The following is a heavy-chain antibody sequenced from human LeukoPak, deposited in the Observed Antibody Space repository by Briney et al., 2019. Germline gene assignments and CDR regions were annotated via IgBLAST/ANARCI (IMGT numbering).Heavy chain of an antibody. D-gene: IGHD6-13*01. Sequence: SETLSLTCAVSGYSISSGYYWGWIRQPPGKGLERIGSIYHTGSTYYNPSLQSRVTISVDTAKNHFSLKLSSVTAADTAVYYCARGGGSSSWSPIDYWGQGTLVTVSS. CDR1: GYSISSGYY. V-gene: IGHV4-38-2*01. J-gene: IGHJ4*02. CDR3: ARGGGSSSWSPIDY. CDR2: IYHTGST.